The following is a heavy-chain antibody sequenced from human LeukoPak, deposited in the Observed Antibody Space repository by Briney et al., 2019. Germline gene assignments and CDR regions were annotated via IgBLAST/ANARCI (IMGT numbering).Heavy chain of an antibody. D-gene: IGHD3-10*01. J-gene: IGHJ4*02. V-gene: IGHV3-23*01. CDR1: GFTFSSYA. CDR2: ISDSGTST. Sequence: GGSLRLSCAASGFTFSSYAMIWVRQAPGKGLEWVSLISDSGTSTYYPDSVKGRFTISRDNSKNTVYLQMNSLRAEDTAVYYCAKGVSSYGSGRPFDYWGQGTLVTVSS. CDR3: AKGVSSYGSGRPFDY.